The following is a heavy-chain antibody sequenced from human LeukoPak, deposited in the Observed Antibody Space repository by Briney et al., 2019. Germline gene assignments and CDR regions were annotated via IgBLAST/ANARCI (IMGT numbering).Heavy chain of an antibody. CDR1: GGSFSGYY. Sequence: SETLSLTCAVYGGSFSGYYRSWSRQPPGKGLEWIGEINHSGSTNYNPSLKSRVTISVDTSKNQFSLKLSSVTAADTAVYYCASTNGTSTVTTPYWGQGTLVTVSS. D-gene: IGHD4-17*01. J-gene: IGHJ4*02. CDR3: ASTNGTSTVTTPY. V-gene: IGHV4-34*01. CDR2: INHSGST.